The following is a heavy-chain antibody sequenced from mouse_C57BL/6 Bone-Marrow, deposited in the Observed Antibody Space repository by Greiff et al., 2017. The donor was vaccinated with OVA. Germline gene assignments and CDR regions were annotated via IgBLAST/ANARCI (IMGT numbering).Heavy chain of an antibody. Sequence: QVQLQQSGAELVRPGTSVKMSCKASGYTFTNYWIGWAKQRPGHGLEWIGDIYPGGGYTNYNEKFKGKATLTADKSSSTPYMQSSSLTSEDSSICYCARVGYFDVWGTGTTVTVSS. CDR2: IYPGGGYT. CDR1: GYTFTNYW. CDR3: ARVGYFDV. J-gene: IGHJ1*03. V-gene: IGHV1-63*01.